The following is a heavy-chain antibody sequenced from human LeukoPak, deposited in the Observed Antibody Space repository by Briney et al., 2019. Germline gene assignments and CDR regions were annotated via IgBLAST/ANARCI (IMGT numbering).Heavy chain of an antibody. Sequence: KPSETLSLTCTVSGGSISSYYWSWIRQPAGKGLEWIGRIYTSGSTNYNPSLKSRVTMSVDTSKNQFSLKLSSVTAADTAVYYCASTETNYYYYYYMDVWGKGTTVTVSS. CDR1: GGSISSYY. V-gene: IGHV4-4*07. CDR2: IYTSGST. CDR3: ASTETNYYYYYYMDV. J-gene: IGHJ6*03. D-gene: IGHD4-11*01.